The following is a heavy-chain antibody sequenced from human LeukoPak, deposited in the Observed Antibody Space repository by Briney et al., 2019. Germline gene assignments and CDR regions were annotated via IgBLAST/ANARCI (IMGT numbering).Heavy chain of an antibody. Sequence: GGSLRLSCAASGFTFSSYWMSWVRQAPGKGLEWVANIKQDGSEKYYVDSVKGRLTISRDNAKNSLYLQMNSLRAEDTAVYYCARIAKRGYDYFDYWGQGTLVTVSS. J-gene: IGHJ4*02. CDR3: ARIAKRGYDYFDY. D-gene: IGHD5-12*01. V-gene: IGHV3-7*01. CDR2: IKQDGSEK. CDR1: GFTFSSYW.